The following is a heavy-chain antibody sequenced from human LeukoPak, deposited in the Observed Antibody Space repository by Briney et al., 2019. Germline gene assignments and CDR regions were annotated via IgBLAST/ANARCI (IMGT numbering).Heavy chain of an antibody. CDR2: IKQDGSEK. D-gene: IGHD1-7*01. J-gene: IGHJ5*02. CDR1: GFTFSSYW. V-gene: IGHV3-7*01. Sequence: PGGSLRLSCAASGFTFSSYWMSWVRQAPGKGLEWVANIKQDGSEKYYVDSVKGRFTISRDNAKNSLYLQMNSLRAEDTAVYCCARVPYNWSYARLDPWGQGTLVTVSS. CDR3: ARVPYNWSYARLDP.